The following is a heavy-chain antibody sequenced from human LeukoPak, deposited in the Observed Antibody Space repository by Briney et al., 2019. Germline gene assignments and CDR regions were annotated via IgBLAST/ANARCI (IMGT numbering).Heavy chain of an antibody. V-gene: IGHV4-59*07. Sequence: ADTLSLTCTVSGGSMRRCYGRWLRQPPGKGLEWIGYIYYSGSHNFSPSLKRRVTISVGQSKNHSFLTMRSVNTADTAVLYCANFIDCYNSLFGAFDICGQGTMVTVSS. J-gene: IGHJ3*02. D-gene: IGHD5-24*01. CDR2: IYYSGSH. CDR3: ANFIDCYNSLFGAFDI. CDR1: GGSMRRCY.